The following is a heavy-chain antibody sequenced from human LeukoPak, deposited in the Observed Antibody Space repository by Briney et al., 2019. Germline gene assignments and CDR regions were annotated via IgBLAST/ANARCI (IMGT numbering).Heavy chain of an antibody. V-gene: IGHV1-18*01. CDR2: ISAYNGNT. Sequence: ASVKVSCKASGYTFTSYGISWMRQAPGQGLEWMGWISAYNGNTNYAQKLQGRVTMTTDTSTSTAYMELRSLRSDDTAVYYCARDLHSSGYYPRFDYWGQGTLVTVSS. CDR3: ARDLHSSGYYPRFDY. J-gene: IGHJ4*02. CDR1: GYTFTSYG. D-gene: IGHD3-22*01.